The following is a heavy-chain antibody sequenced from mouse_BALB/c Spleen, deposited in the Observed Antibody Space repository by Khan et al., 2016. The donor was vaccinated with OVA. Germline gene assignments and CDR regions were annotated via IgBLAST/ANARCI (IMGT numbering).Heavy chain of an antibody. CDR2: INPSDGDT. D-gene: IGHD2-1*01. CDR1: GYTFTSYY. Sequence: QVQLKQSGAELVKPGASVKLSCKASGYTFTSYYMYWVKQRPGQGLEWIGEINPSDGDTNFNEKFKSKATLTVDKSSSTVYMQLSSLTSEDSAVYYCTRSGYGTFAYWGQGTLGTVSA. CDR3: TRSGYGTFAY. J-gene: IGHJ3*01. V-gene: IGHV1S81*02.